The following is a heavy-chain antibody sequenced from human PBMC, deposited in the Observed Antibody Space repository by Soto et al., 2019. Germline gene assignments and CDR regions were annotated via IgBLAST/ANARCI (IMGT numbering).Heavy chain of an antibody. CDR3: AKGGRVVPPSGRFDP. V-gene: IGHV3-30*18. CDR1: GFTFSSYD. J-gene: IGHJ5*02. Sequence: QAGGSLRLSCAASGFTFSSYDMHWVRQAPGKGLEWVAVISYDGSNKYYADSVKGRFTISRDNSKNTLYLQMNSLRAEDTAVYYCAKGGRVVPPSGRFDPWGQGTLVTVSS. D-gene: IGHD3-3*01. CDR2: ISYDGSNK.